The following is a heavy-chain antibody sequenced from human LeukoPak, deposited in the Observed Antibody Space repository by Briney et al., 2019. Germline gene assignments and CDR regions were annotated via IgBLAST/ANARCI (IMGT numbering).Heavy chain of an antibody. Sequence: TGGSLRLSCAASGFTFSSYSMNWVRQAPGKGLEWVSYISSSSTRYYADSVKGRFTISRDNAKNSLYLQMNSLRAEDTAVYYCARVPKYYYDSSGYYSDYWGQGTLVTVSS. CDR2: ISSSSTR. D-gene: IGHD3-22*01. V-gene: IGHV3-48*01. J-gene: IGHJ4*02. CDR1: GFTFSSYS. CDR3: ARVPKYYYDSSGYYSDY.